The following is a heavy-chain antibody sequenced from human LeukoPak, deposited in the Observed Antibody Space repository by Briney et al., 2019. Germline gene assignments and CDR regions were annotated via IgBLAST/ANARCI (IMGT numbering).Heavy chain of an antibody. V-gene: IGHV3-7*01. D-gene: IGHD4/OR15-4a*01. J-gene: IGHJ3*02. CDR2: IKQDGSEK. Sequence: GGSLRLSCAASGFTFSSYWMSWVRQAPGKGLEWVANIKQDGSEKYYVDSVKGRFTISRDNAKNSLYLQMNSLRAEDTAVYYCARRSVGASRNAFAIWGQGTMVTVSS. CDR1: GFTFSSYW. CDR3: ARRSVGASRNAFAI.